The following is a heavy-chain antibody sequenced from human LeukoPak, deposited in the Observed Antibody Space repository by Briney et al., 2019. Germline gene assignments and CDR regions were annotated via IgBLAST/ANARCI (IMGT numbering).Heavy chain of an antibody. CDR2: IYYSGST. CDR3: ARDPLGAYGSGT. D-gene: IGHD3-10*01. Sequence: SETLSLTCTVSGGSISCGGYYWSWIRQHPGKGLEWIGYIYYSGSTYYNPSLKSRVTISVDTSKNQFSLKLSSVTAADTAVYYCARDPLGAYGSGTWGQGTLVTVSS. CDR1: GGSISCGGYY. V-gene: IGHV4-31*03. J-gene: IGHJ4*02.